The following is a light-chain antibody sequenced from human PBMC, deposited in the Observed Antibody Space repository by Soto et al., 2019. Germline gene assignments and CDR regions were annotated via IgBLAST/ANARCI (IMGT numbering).Light chain of an antibody. CDR1: ETVRSN. V-gene: IGKV3D-15*01. CDR2: AAS. J-gene: IGKJ1*01. Sequence: RVLTQSPDTLSVSPGERATLSCRASETVRSNLAWYQQKPGQAPRPLIYAASTTATGIPARFIGNGSGTEFTLTISSLQSEDFAVYYCQQYNNWWTFGQGTKVEIK. CDR3: QQYNNWWT.